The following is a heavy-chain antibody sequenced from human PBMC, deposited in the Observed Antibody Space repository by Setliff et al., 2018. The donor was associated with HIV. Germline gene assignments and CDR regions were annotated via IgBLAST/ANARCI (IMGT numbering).Heavy chain of an antibody. CDR3: ARAPPGIQLLTTTNGPYYFDF. CDR2: IFNSGQT. D-gene: IGHD1-1*01. V-gene: IGHV4-38-2*01. Sequence: SETLSLTCAVSGYYISGGYYWCWIRQSPGKGLEWIGCIFNSGQTYYNPSLNSRIAISMDTSENQFSLRLTSVTAADTALYFCARAPPGIQLLTTTNGPYYFDFWGQGTMVTVSS. CDR1: GYYISGGYY. J-gene: IGHJ4*03.